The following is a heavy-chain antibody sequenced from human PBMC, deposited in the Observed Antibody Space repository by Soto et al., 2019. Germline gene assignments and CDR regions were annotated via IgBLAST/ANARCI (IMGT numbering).Heavy chain of an antibody. CDR2: INHSGTV. CDR3: ARAGAALVRGSIAGFDY. V-gene: IGHV4-34*01. Sequence: QVHLQQWGAGLLKPSETLSLTCAVNGGAFNGYYWTWIRQSPGKGLQWIGDINHSGTVDYNPSLKSLATFTTDTSKTQFSLTLPSVTAADTAVYYCARAGAALVRGSIAGFDYWGQGTLVTVSS. D-gene: IGHD3-10*01. J-gene: IGHJ4*02. CDR1: GGAFNGYY.